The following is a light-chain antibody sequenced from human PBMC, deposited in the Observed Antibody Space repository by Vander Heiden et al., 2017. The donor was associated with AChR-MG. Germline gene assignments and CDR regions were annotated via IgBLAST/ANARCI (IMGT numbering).Light chain of an antibody. J-gene: IGLJ3*02. CDR2: GNK. CDR1: RSNIGAGYD. CDR3: QSDDNSRNAWV. Sequence: QSVLTQPPSVSVSPRQRVTISCTVSRSNIGAGYDVHWYQQLPGTAPKLLIYGNKNRPSGGPDRFSGSKSGTSAALAITGLQAEDEADYYCQSDDNSRNAWVFGGGTKLTVL. V-gene: IGLV1-40*01.